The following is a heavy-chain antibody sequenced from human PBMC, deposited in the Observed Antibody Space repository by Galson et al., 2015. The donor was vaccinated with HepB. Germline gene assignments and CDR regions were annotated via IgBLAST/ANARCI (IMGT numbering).Heavy chain of an antibody. Sequence: QSGAEVKKPGESLKISCKGSGYSFTSYWIGWVRQMPGKGLEWMGLIYPADSDTRYSPSFQGQVTISADKSITTAYLQWSSLKASDTAMYYCARQKSFDSSGCCGMDVWGQGTTVTVSS. CDR1: GYSFTSYW. D-gene: IGHD3-22*01. CDR3: ARQKSFDSSGCCGMDV. CDR2: IYPADSDT. J-gene: IGHJ6*02. V-gene: IGHV5-51*01.